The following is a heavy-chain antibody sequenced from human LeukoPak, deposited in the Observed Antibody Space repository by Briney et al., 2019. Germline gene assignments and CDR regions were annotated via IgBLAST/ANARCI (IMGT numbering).Heavy chain of an antibody. V-gene: IGHV1-18*01. CDR3: ARADYYGSGNYGYYYMDV. CDR2: ISAYNGNT. D-gene: IGHD3-10*01. J-gene: IGHJ6*03. Sequence: ASVKVSCKASGYTFTSYGISWVRQAPGQGLEWMGWISAYNGNTNYAQKLQGRVTMTTDTSTSTAYMELRSLRSDDTAVYYCARADYYGSGNYGYYYMDVWGKGTTVTVSS. CDR1: GYTFTSYG.